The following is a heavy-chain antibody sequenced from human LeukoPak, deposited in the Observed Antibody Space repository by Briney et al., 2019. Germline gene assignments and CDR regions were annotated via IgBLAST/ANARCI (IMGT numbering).Heavy chain of an antibody. CDR3: ARSYGSGNYFDY. CDR1: RGSISGYY. V-gene: IGHV4-59*01. D-gene: IGHD3-10*01. CDR2: ISYSGST. J-gene: IGHJ4*02. Sequence: SETLSLTCTVSRGSISGYYWNWIRQPPGKGLEWIGYISYSGSTNYNPSLESRVTMSVDTSQNQFSLKMTSLTAADTALYYCARSYGSGNYFDYWGQGSLVTVSS.